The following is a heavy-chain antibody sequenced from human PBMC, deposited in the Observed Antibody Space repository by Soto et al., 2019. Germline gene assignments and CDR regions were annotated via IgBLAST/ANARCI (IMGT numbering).Heavy chain of an antibody. CDR3: VGSWYRDYYYYYGMDV. J-gene: IGHJ6*02. D-gene: IGHD6-13*01. CDR2: INSDGSST. CDR1: GFTFSSYW. Sequence: GGSLRLSCAASGFTFSSYWMHWVRQAPGKGLVWVSRINSDGSSTSYADSVKGRFTISRDNSKNTLYLQMNSLRAEDTAVYYCVGSWYRDYYYYYGMDVWGQGTTVTVSS. V-gene: IGHV3-74*01.